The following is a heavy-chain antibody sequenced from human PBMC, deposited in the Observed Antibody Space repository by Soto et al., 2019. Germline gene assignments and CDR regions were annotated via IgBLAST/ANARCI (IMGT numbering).Heavy chain of an antibody. Sequence: EDSLRHSFETSGFTFKNFGLVWVWGGLGGGVGGVSTISGSGGSTYYTDFVKGRFTISRDNFKNILYLQMNNLRADDTAVYFCAKRPDAIRAFDYWGQGT. J-gene: IGHJ4*02. CDR1: GFTFKNFG. CDR3: AKRPDAIRAFDY. D-gene: IGHD3-3*02. CDR2: ISGSGGST. V-gene: IGHV3-23*01.